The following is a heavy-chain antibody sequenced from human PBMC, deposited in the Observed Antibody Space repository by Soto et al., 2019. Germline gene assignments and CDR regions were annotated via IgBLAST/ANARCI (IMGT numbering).Heavy chain of an antibody. D-gene: IGHD3-3*01. Sequence: SETLSLTCTVSGGSISSGGYYWSWIRQHPGKGLEWIGYIYYSGSTYYNPSLKSRVTISVDTSKNQFSLKLSSVTAADTAVYYCARALGDFLSGSVVLDRNCFDSWGQGTLVTVSS. CDR3: ARALGDFLSGSVVLDRNCFDS. CDR1: GGSISSGGYY. J-gene: IGHJ5*01. CDR2: IYYSGST. V-gene: IGHV4-31*03.